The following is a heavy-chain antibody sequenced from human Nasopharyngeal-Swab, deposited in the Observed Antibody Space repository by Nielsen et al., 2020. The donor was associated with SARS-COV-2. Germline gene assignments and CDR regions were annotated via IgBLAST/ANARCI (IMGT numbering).Heavy chain of an antibody. Sequence: GGSLRLSCAASGFTFSDFWMHWVRQAPGKGLEWVSRINIEGTRTSYAASVQGRFTISRDNAKNTLYLQMSSLRAEDTAVYYCVSGGGRSSPVRGPFEIWGQGTTVTVSS. CDR1: GFTFSDFW. V-gene: IGHV3-74*01. J-gene: IGHJ3*02. D-gene: IGHD6-6*01. CDR3: VSGGGRSSPVRGPFEI. CDR2: INIEGTRT.